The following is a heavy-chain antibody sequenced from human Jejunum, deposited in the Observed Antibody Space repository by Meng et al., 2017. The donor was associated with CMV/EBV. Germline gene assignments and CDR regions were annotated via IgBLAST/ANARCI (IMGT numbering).Heavy chain of an antibody. CDR2: VYYSGTT. CDR3: VLMIPAHTNYFDP. J-gene: IGHJ5*02. V-gene: IGHV4-30-4*01. D-gene: IGHD2-2*01. CDR1: GGSIISGDRY. Sequence: GGSIISGDRYWTWIRQSPGKGLEWIGNVYYSGTTSYNRSLKSRVTISVDTSKNQFSLKLASVIAADTAVYYCVLMIPAHTNYFDPWGQGTLVTVSS.